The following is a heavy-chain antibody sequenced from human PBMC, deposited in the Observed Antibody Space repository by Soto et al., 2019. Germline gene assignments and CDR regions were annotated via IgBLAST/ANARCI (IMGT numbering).Heavy chain of an antibody. CDR1: GYTFTSYY. V-gene: IGHV1-46*01. CDR2: INPSGGST. Sequence: QVQLVQSGAEVKKPGASVKVSCKASGYTFTSYYMHWVRQAPGQGLEWMGIINPSGGSTSYAQKFQGRFTMTRDTPTSTVYKELSSLRSEDTAVYYCARQRAADDKPYYYYGMDVWGQGTTVTVSS. CDR3: ARQRAADDKPYYYYGMDV. D-gene: IGHD6-13*01. J-gene: IGHJ6*02.